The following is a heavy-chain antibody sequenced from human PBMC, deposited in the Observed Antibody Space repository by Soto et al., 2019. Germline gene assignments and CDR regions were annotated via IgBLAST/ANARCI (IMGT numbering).Heavy chain of an antibody. Sequence: QLQLQESGSGLVKPSQTLSLTCSVSGGSISSGRSSWNWIRQPPGRGLEWIAYISHSGSTYYNPSLKSRVTSSVDRSKNKFSLKLSSLTAADTAVYYCLRESTPSGPNWFDTWGTGALVTVSS. V-gene: IGHV4-30-2*01. CDR1: GGSISSGRSS. D-gene: IGHD2-8*01. CDR2: ISHSGST. J-gene: IGHJ5*02. CDR3: LRESTPSGPNWFDT.